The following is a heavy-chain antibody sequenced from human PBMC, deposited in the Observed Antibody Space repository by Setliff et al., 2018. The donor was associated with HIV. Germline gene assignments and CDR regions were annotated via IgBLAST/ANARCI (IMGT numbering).Heavy chain of an antibody. CDR3: ARHRASSSGFPLDF. J-gene: IGHJ4*02. CDR2: INHSGNT. D-gene: IGHD6-6*01. Sequence: GDSIGSNTFSWGWLRQPPGKEPEWIGSINHSGNTYYYPSLKSRVTMSVDTSKNQFSLRLSSVTATDTAVYYCARHRASSSGFPLDFWGQGILVTVSS. CDR1: GDSIGSNTFS. V-gene: IGHV4-39*01.